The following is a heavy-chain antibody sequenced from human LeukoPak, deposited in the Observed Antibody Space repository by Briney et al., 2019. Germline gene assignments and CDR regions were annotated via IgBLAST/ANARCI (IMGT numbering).Heavy chain of an antibody. CDR2: ISSSGSTI. Sequence: PGGSLRLSCAASGFTFSDYYMSWIRQAPGKGLEWVSYISSSGSTIYYADSVKGRFTISRDNSKNTLYLQMNSLRAEDTAVYYCARETGGATTRFDYWGQGTLVTVSS. V-gene: IGHV3-11*01. J-gene: IGHJ4*02. D-gene: IGHD1-26*01. CDR1: GFTFSDYY. CDR3: ARETGGATTRFDY.